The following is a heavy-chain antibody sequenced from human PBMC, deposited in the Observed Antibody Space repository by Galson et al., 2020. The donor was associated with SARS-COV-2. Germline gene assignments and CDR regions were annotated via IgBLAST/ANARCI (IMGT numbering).Heavy chain of an antibody. CDR2: ISYDGSNK. CDR3: AREIRLLWFGEGLGMHPYYYYYMDV. V-gene: IGHV3-30-3*01. J-gene: IGHJ6*03. D-gene: IGHD3-10*01. CDR1: GFSFSSYA. Sequence: GGSLRLSCAASGFSFSSYAMHWVRQAPGKGLEWVAVISYDGSNKYYADSVKGRFTISRDNSKNTLYLQMNSLRAEDTAVYYCAREIRLLWFGEGLGMHPYYYYYMDVWGKGTTVTVSS.